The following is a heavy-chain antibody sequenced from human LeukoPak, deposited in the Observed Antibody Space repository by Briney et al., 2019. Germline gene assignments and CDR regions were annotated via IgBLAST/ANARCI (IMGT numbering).Heavy chain of an antibody. CDR3: ARSGFSTGFYLDF. V-gene: IGHV1-2*02. J-gene: IGHJ4*02. CDR2: IDPPSGAP. CDR1: GYTFTRQF. Sequence: GASVKVSCKPSGYTFTRQFIHWLRQAPGQGLEWMGWIDPPSGAPHYAPKFQDRVTMTRYTSIATAYLEVHRLKSDDTAVYYCARSGFSTGFYLDFWGQGTLISVSS. D-gene: IGHD6-19*01.